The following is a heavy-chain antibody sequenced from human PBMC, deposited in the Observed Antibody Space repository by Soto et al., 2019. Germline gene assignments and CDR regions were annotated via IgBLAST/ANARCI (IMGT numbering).Heavy chain of an antibody. CDR3: ARDGLGLLWFGESTHYGMDV. Sequence: SETLSLTCTVSGGAISSYYWICIRQPPGKRLEWIVYIYYSGSTNYNPSLKSRVTISVDTSKNQFSLKLSSVTAADTAVYYCARDGLGLLWFGESTHYGMDVWGQGTTVTVSS. J-gene: IGHJ6*02. CDR2: IYYSGST. CDR1: GGAISSYY. D-gene: IGHD3-10*01. V-gene: IGHV4-59*01.